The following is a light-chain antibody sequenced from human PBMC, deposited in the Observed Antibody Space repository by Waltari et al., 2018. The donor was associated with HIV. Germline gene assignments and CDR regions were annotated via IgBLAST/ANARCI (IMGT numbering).Light chain of an antibody. CDR1: QDIGFN. J-gene: IGKJ2*01. V-gene: IGKV1-6*01. CDR2: AAS. Sequence: IQMTQSPASLSASVCDTVTISCRASQDIGFNVNWYQWRSGETTRLLIVAASRLQNGVPPRFSGSGYGTHFSLTITGPQPGDFALYFCQQNYNLPYTFGQGTRVEVK. CDR3: QQNYNLPYT.